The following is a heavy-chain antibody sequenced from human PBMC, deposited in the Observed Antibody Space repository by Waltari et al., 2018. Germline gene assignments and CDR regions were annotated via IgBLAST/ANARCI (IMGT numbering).Heavy chain of an antibody. D-gene: IGHD3-3*01. CDR2: IDPNTGDT. Sequence: QEQLVQSGAEVKKPGASVKVSCKASGYRFTVNYIPWVRPAPGKGVEWMGRIDPNTGDTNFAQKFEGRVTMTRATSISTVYMELSRLRSDDTAVYYCTRFIFGMVEGMDVWGKGTSVTVSS. CDR1: GYRFTVNY. J-gene: IGHJ6*03. CDR3: TRFIFGMVEGMDV. V-gene: IGHV1-2*06.